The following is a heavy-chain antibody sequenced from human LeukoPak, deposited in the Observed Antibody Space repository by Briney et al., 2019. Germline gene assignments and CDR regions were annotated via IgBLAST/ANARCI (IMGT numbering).Heavy chain of an antibody. J-gene: IGHJ4*02. V-gene: IGHV1-46*01. CDR2: IYPRDGST. CDR3: ARDPYYDFWSGYYYYFDY. CDR1: GYTFTSNY. Sequence: GASVKVSCKASGYTFTSNYIHWVRQAPGQGLEWMGMIYPRDGSTSYAQKFQGRVTVTRDTSTSTVHMELSGLRSEDTAVYYCARDPYYDFWSGYYYYFDYWGQGTLVTVSS. D-gene: IGHD3-3*01.